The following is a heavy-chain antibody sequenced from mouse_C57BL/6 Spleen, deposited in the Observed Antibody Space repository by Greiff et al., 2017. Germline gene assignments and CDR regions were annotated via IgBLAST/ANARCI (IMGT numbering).Heavy chain of an antibody. Sequence: EVKLMESGGGLVQPKGSLKLSCAASGFSFNTYAMNWVRQAPGKGLEWVARIRSKSNNYATYYADSVKDRFTISRDDSESMLYLQMNNLKTEDTAMYYCVRPSGYAWFAYWGQGTLLTVSA. CDR3: VRPSGYAWFAY. D-gene: IGHD3-2*02. CDR2: IRSKSNNYAT. J-gene: IGHJ3*01. V-gene: IGHV10-1*01. CDR1: GFSFNTYA.